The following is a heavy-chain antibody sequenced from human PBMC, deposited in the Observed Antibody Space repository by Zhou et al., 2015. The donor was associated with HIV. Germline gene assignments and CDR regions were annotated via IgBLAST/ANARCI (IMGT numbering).Heavy chain of an antibody. CDR2: IIPMFDIE. D-gene: IGHD3-16*01. CDR1: GGTFSGSD. Sequence: QVQLVQSGTEVKKPGSSVKVSCKASGGTFSGSDICWVRQAPGQGLEWVGGIIPMFDIEDHAQKFRGRLTITADKSTGAAYMELRSLRSEDAAVYYCARDGDGGRQYYDVTGYPRGSDWFDPWGQGTLVTVSS. CDR3: ARDGDGGRQYYDVTGYPRGSDWFDP. J-gene: IGHJ5*02. V-gene: IGHV1-69*17.